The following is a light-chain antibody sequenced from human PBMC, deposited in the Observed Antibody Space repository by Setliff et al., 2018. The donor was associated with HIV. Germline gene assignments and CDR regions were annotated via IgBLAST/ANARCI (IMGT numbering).Light chain of an antibody. V-gene: IGLV3-21*03. CDR1: NIGTKN. CDR2: NDS. J-gene: IGLJ1*01. Sequence: ELTQPPSVSVAPGKTARITCGGNNIGTKNVHWYQQKPGRAPVLVVYNDSDRPSGIPERFSGSNSGNTATLTISRVEAGDEADYYCQVWDTTSDHRGILGIGTKVTVL. CDR3: QVWDTTSDHRGI.